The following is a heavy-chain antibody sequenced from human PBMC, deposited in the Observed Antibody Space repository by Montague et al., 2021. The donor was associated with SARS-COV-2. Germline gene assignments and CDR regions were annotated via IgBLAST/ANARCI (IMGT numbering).Heavy chain of an antibody. V-gene: IGHV4-59*01. Sequence: SETLSLTCTVSGGSIRGYYWSWIRQPPGKGLEWIGEIYSSGSTNYNLSLKSRITISMDTSKSKFSLTLTSVTAAATAVYYCARHSWGWQPFDFWGQGTLVTVSS. CDR2: IYSSGST. CDR1: GGSIRGYY. CDR3: ARHSWGWQPFDF. D-gene: IGHD6-19*01. J-gene: IGHJ4*02.